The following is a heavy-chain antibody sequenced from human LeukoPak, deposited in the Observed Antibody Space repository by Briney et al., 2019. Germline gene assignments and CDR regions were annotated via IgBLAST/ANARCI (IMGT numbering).Heavy chain of an antibody. V-gene: IGHV3-73*01. Sequence: PGGSLKLSCAASGFTFSGSAMHWVRQAAGKGLGWVCRIRSKANSYATAYAASVKGRFTISRDDSKNTAYLQMNSLKTEATAVYYCTAEGGRDYYYGMDVWGQGTTVTVSS. CDR2: IRSKANSYAT. J-gene: IGHJ6*02. CDR3: TAEGGRDYYYGMDV. D-gene: IGHD3-16*01. CDR1: GFTFSGSA.